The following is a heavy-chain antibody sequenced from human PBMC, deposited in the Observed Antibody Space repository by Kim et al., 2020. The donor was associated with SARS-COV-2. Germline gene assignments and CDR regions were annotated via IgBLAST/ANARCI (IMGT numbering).Heavy chain of an antibody. CDR3: ARPYYDSSGSRLG. D-gene: IGHD3-22*01. V-gene: IGHV1-69*01. Sequence: YAQKFQGRVTITADESTSTAYMELSSLGSEDTAVYYCARPYYDSSGSRLGWGQGTLVTVSS. J-gene: IGHJ4*02.